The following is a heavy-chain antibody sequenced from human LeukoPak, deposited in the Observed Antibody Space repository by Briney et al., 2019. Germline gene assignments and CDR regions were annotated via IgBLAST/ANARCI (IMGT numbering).Heavy chain of an antibody. CDR3: AREMGNY. D-gene: IGHD1-26*01. V-gene: IGHV4-34*01. CDR2: INHSGST. Sequence: PSETLTLTCAVYGGSFSGYYWSWIRQPPGKGLEWIGEINHSGSTNYNPSLKSRVTISVDTSKNQFSLELSSVTAADTAVYYCAREMGNYWGQGTLVTVSS. CDR1: GGSFSGYY. J-gene: IGHJ4*02.